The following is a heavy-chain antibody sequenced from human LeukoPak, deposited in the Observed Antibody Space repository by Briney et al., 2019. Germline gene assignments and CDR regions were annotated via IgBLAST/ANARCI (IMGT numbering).Heavy chain of an antibody. J-gene: IGHJ4*02. V-gene: IGHV1-46*01. CDR2: INPSGGST. CDR3: ARLGCSSTSCFNFDY. Sequence: ASVKVSCKASGYTFTSYYMHWVRQAPGQGLEWMGLINPSGGSTSYAQKFQGRVTMARDTSTSTVYMELSSLRSEDTAVYYCARLGCSSTSCFNFDYWGQGTLVTVSS. CDR1: GYTFTSYY. D-gene: IGHD2-2*01.